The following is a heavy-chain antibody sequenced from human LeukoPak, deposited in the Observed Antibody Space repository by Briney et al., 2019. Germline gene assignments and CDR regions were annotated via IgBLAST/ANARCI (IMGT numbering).Heavy chain of an antibody. CDR3: ARMNYYGSGSLDY. V-gene: IGHV4-61*02. D-gene: IGHD3-10*01. CDR2: IYTSGST. CDR1: GGSISSGSYQ. Sequence: PSQTLSLTCTVSGGSISSGSYQWTWIRQPAGKGLEWIGRIYTSGSTNYNPSLESRVTISVDRSKNHFSLKLSSVTAADTAVYYCARMNYYGSGSLDYWGQGTLVTVSS. J-gene: IGHJ4*02.